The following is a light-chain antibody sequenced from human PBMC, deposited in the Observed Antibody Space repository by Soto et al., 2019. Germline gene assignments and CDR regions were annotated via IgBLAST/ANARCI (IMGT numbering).Light chain of an antibody. J-gene: IGKJ5*01. Sequence: EVVMTQSPPPPSVSSGERATLSCRASQSVRGNLAWYQQKPGQAPRLLIYGASTRATGIPARFSGSGSGTEFTLTISSLQSEDFAVYYCQQYNNWPLTFGQGTRLEIK. CDR1: QSVRGN. CDR2: GAS. CDR3: QQYNNWPLT. V-gene: IGKV3-15*01.